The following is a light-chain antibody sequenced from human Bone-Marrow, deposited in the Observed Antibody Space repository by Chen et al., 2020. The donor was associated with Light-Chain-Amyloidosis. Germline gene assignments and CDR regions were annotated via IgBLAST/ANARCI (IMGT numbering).Light chain of an antibody. V-gene: IGKV3-11*01. Sequence: IVLTQSPATLSLSPEERATHSSRASQSVDSYLTWYQEKPGQAPRILIFDASKRATGIPARFSGSGYGTDFTLTISSLEPEDFAVYYCQQRRNWTRTFGQGTKVDIK. CDR1: QSVDSY. CDR2: DAS. CDR3: QQRRNWTRT. J-gene: IGKJ1*01.